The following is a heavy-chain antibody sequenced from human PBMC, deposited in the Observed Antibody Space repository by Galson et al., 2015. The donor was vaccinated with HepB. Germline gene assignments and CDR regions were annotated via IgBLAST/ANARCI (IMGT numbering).Heavy chain of an antibody. Sequence: SLRLSCAASGFTFSSYEMNWVRQAPGKGLEWVSYISSSGSTIYYADSVKGRFTISGDNAKNSLYLQMNSLRAEDTAVYYCARVEYSSSWYRPDYYYGMDVWGQGTTVTVSS. CDR2: ISSSGSTI. V-gene: IGHV3-48*03. D-gene: IGHD6-13*01. CDR1: GFTFSSYE. CDR3: ARVEYSSSWYRPDYYYGMDV. J-gene: IGHJ6*02.